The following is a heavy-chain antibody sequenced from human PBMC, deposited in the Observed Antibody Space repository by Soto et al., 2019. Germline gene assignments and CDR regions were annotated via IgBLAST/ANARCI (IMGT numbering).Heavy chain of an antibody. V-gene: IGHV3-33*01. CDR2: IWYDGSNK. CDR1: GFTFSSYG. J-gene: IGHJ5*02. D-gene: IGHD6-19*01. CDR3: ARDLQWLVYVP. Sequence: QVQLVESGGGVVQPGRSLRLSCAASGFTFSSYGMHWVRQAPGKGLEWVAVIWYDGSNKYYADSVKGRFTISRDNSKNSLYLQMSSLGAEGTAGYYCARDLQWLVYVPWGQGTLVTVSS.